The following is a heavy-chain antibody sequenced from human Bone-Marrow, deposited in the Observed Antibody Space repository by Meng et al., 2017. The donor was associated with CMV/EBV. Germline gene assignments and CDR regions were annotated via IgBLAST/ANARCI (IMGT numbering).Heavy chain of an antibody. D-gene: IGHD6-6*01. J-gene: IGHJ4*02. Sequence: GGSLRLSCAASGFTFSNYEINWVRQAPGKGLVWVSRINSDGSSTSYADSVKGRFTISRDNTKNTLYLQMNSLRAEDTAVYYCASIAARPGSDYWGQGTLVTVSS. V-gene: IGHV3-74*01. CDR2: INSDGSST. CDR1: GFTFSNYE. CDR3: ASIAARPGSDY.